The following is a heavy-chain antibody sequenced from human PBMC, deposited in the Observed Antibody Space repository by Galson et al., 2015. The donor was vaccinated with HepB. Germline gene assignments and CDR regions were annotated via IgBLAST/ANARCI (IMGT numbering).Heavy chain of an antibody. CDR2: ISGAGGST. Sequence: KGLEWLSAISGAGGSTYYANSVRGRFTIARDNSKNTLYLQMNGLRAEDTAIYYCAKGSDYYGSGTYYNGALYSDHWGQGTLVTVSS. V-gene: IGHV3-23*01. CDR3: AKGSDYYGSGTYYNGALYSDH. J-gene: IGHJ4*02. D-gene: IGHD3-10*01.